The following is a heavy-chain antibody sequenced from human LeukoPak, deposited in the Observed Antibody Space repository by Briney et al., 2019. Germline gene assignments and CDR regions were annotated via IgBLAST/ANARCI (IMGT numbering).Heavy chain of an antibody. J-gene: IGHJ4*02. D-gene: IGHD3-22*01. CDR3: ASTYYYDSSGYYY. Sequence: SETLSLTCAVSGYSISSGYYWAWIRPPPGKGREWIGSIYHSGSTYYNPSLKSRVTISVDTSKNQFSLKLSSVTASDTAVYYCASTYYYDSSGYYYWGQGTLVTVSS. V-gene: IGHV4-38-2*01. CDR2: IYHSGST. CDR1: GYSISSGYY.